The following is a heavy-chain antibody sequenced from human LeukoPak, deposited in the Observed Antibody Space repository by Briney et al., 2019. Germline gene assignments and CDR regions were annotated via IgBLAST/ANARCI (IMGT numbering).Heavy chain of an antibody. D-gene: IGHD6-19*01. CDR1: GYTFTGCY. J-gene: IGHJ4*02. Sequence: ASVKVSCKASGYTFTGCYMHWVRQAPGEGLEWMGWINPNSGATHYAQNFQGRVTMTRDTSISTAYMELSSLRSDDTAVYYCASGSSLDGSSGWPTHYYWGQGALVTVSS. CDR2: INPNSGAT. CDR3: ASGSSLDGSSGWPTHYY. V-gene: IGHV1-2*02.